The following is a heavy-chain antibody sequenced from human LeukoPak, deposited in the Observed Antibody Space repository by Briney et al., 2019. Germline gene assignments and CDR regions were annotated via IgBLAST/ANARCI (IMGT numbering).Heavy chain of an antibody. D-gene: IGHD2-15*01. Sequence: ASVKVSCKASGYTFTNYAFHWVRQAPGQRLEWLGWINAGNDDTKYSQKFQARVTITRDTSASTVYMELSSLTSDDTAVYYCARERWHCRGNDCYSVYYYGLDVWGQGTTVTVSS. CDR1: GYTFTNYA. CDR3: ARERWHCRGNDCYSVYYYGLDV. J-gene: IGHJ6*02. CDR2: INAGNDDT. V-gene: IGHV1-3*01.